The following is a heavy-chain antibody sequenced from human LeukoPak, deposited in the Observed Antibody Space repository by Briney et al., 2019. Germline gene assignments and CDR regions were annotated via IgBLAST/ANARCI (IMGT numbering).Heavy chain of an antibody. J-gene: IGHJ4*02. V-gene: IGHV1-69*04. CDR1: GGTFSSYA. D-gene: IGHD1-26*01. CDR2: IIPILGIA. Sequence: GASVNVSCKASGGTFSSYAISWVRQAPGQGLEWMGRIIPILGIANYAQKFQGRVTITADKSTSTAYMELSSLRSEDTAVYYCARIAVGATKGDYWGQGTLVTVSS. CDR3: ARIAVGATKGDY.